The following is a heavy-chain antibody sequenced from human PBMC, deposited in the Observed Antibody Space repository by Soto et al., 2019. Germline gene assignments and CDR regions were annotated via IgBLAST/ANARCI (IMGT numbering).Heavy chain of an antibody. J-gene: IGHJ3*02. CDR1: GFDFSNAW. V-gene: IGHV3-15*01. CDR3: TTRWGLTGTTSWSVFDM. D-gene: IGHD1-20*01. CDR2: IKSKSDGGTT. Sequence: PGGSLRLSCAASGFDFSNAWMTWVRQAPGKGLEWVGRIKSKSDGGTTHYAAPVEGRFSISRDDSDNTVFLQMNSLQTDETGVYYCTTRWGLTGTTSWSVFDMWGQGSMVTVSS.